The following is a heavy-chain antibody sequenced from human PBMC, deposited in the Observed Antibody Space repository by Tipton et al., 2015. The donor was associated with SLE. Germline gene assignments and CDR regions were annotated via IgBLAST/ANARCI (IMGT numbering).Heavy chain of an antibody. CDR3: ARECIAAAGRDYYYYYMDV. Sequence: LRLSCTVSGGSISSGGYYWSWIRQHPGKGLEWIGYIYYSGSTYYNPSLKSRVTISVDTSKNQFSLKLSSVTAADTAVYYCARECIAAAGRDYYYYYMDVWGKGTTVPVSS. CDR1: GGSISSGGYY. CDR2: IYYSGST. D-gene: IGHD6-13*01. V-gene: IGHV4-31*02. J-gene: IGHJ6*03.